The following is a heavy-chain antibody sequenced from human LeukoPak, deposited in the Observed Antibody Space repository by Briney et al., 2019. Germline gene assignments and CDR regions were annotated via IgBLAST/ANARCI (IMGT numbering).Heavy chain of an antibody. CDR1: GLTFSSYG. V-gene: IGHV3-23*01. CDR3: AKDGGEYYDILTGYYPRLYYMDV. D-gene: IGHD3-9*01. Sequence: GGSLRLSCAASGLTFSSYGMHWVRQAPGKGLEWVSAISGSGGSTYYADSVKGRFTISRDNSKNTLYLQMNSLRAEDTAVYYCAKDGGEYYDILTGYYPRLYYMDVWGEGTTVTISS. CDR2: ISGSGGST. J-gene: IGHJ6*03.